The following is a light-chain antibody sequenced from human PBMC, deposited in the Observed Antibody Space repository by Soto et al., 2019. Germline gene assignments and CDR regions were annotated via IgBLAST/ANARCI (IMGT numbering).Light chain of an antibody. CDR2: EGS. J-gene: IGLJ1*01. CDR1: SSDVGSHNL. Sequence: QSALTQPASVSGSPGQSITISCTGTSSDVGSHNLVSWYQQHPDRAPKLMIYEGSKRPSGVSHRFSGSKSGTTASLTISRLQAEDEADYFCCSYAGSSTYIFGSGTKLTVL. V-gene: IGLV2-23*01. CDR3: CSYAGSSTYI.